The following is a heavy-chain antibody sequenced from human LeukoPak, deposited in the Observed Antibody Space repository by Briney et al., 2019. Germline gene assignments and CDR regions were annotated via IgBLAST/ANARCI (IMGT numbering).Heavy chain of an antibody. CDR3: ASGRGRYSSIPC. CDR1: ILTFRIYA. D-gene: IGHD6-13*01. J-gene: IGHJ4*02. CDR2: ISYDGNHK. V-gene: IGHV3-30*04. Sequence: GRSQRLPCAPSILTFRIYAMLGAPQAPGKGLECVADISYDGNHKYYTHSVKARFPIPRHNSKNTLYLQMNPLRAEDTAVYSCASGRGRYSSIPCWGQGTLVNGSS.